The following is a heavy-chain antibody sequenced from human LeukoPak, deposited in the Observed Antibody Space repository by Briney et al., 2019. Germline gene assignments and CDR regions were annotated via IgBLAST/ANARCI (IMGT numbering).Heavy chain of an antibody. J-gene: IGHJ4*02. CDR3: ARDWDSRGHSYGYWAY. CDR1: GFTFSRSS. D-gene: IGHD5-18*01. V-gene: IGHV3-21*01. Sequence: GGSLRLSCAASGFTFSRSSMHWVRRAPGKGREWVASISSSSSYIYYADPVKGRFTISRDNAKNSLYLQMNSLRAEDTGLYYCARDWDSRGHSYGYWAYWGQGTLVTVTS. CDR2: ISSSSSYI.